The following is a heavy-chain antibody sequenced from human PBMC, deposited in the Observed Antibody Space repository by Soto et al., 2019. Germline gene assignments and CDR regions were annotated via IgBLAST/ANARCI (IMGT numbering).Heavy chain of an antibody. Sequence: SETRSLTSTVSAGSIRTYYWSWFRQPAGKGLEWIGRIYTRGSTNYNPSLKSRVTMSVDTSKNQFSLKLSSVTAADAAVYYCARLGPTYGSGSYYKSHYYYGMDVWGQGTTVT. CDR2: IYTRGST. CDR3: ARLGPTYGSGSYYKSHYYYGMDV. CDR1: AGSIRTYY. V-gene: IGHV4-4*07. J-gene: IGHJ6*02. D-gene: IGHD3-10*01.